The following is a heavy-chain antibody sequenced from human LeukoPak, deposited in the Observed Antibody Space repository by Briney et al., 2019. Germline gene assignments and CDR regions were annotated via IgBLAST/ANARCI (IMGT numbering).Heavy chain of an antibody. J-gene: IGHJ4*02. D-gene: IGHD3-22*01. CDR1: GGSISSSSYY. V-gene: IGHV4-39*01. Sequence: SETLSLTCTVSGGSISSSSYYWGWIRQPPGKGLEWIGSINYSGSAYYNSSLKSRVTISVDTSKKQFSLKLSSVTAADTAVYYCARVRYDSSGYYYVDYWGQGTLVTVSS. CDR2: INYSGSA. CDR3: ARVRYDSSGYYYVDY.